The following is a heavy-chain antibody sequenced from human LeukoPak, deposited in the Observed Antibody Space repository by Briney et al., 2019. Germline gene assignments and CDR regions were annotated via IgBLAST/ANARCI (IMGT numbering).Heavy chain of an antibody. V-gene: IGHV3-20*04. J-gene: IGHJ4*02. CDR3: ARDSGFHGYYFDF. Sequence: PGGSLRLSCAASGFTFDDYGMSWVRQAPGKGLEWVSGINWNGGSTGYADSVKGRFTISRDNAKNSVYLQMNSLRDEDTAVYYCARDSGFHGYYFDFWGQGTLVTVSS. D-gene: IGHD1-14*01. CDR2: INWNGGST. CDR1: GFTFDDYG.